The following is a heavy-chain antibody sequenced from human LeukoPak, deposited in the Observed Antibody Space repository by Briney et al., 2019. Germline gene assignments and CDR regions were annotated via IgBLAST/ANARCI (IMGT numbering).Heavy chain of an antibody. CDR2: IGTSSGTI. Sequence: TGGSLRLSCAASGFTFSDYNMYRVRQAPGKGLECVSFIGTSSGTIHNADSVEGRFAISRDNAKNSLYLQMNSLRAEDTAVYYCARGPALRFLEWSFYFDYWGQGALVTVSS. CDR1: GFTFSDYN. D-gene: IGHD3-3*01. V-gene: IGHV3-48*01. CDR3: ARGPALRFLEWSFYFDY. J-gene: IGHJ4*02.